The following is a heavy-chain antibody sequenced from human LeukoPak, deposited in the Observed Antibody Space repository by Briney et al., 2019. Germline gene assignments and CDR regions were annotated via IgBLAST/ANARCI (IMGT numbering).Heavy chain of an antibody. D-gene: IGHD2-21*02. V-gene: IGHV4-59*01. CDR2: IYYSGST. CDR1: GGSISSYY. CDR3: ARGKDCGGDCHPYYFDY. J-gene: IGHJ4*02. Sequence: SETLSLTCTVSGGSISSYYWSWIRQPPGKGLEWIGYIYYSGSTNYNPSLKSRVTISVDTSKNQFSLKLSSVTAADTAVYYCARGKDCGGDCHPYYFDYWGQGTLVTVSS.